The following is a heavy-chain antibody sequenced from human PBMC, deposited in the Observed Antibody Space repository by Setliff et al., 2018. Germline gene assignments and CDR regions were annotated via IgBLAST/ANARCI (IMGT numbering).Heavy chain of an antibody. Sequence: PSETLSLTCTVSGGSISSSSYYWGWIRQPPGKGLEWIGSIYYSGSTYYNPSLKSRVTISVDTSKNQFSLKLSSVTAADTAAYYCASRATYYNFWSGYYLYWGQGTLVTVSS. CDR1: GGSISSSSYY. CDR2: IYYSGST. J-gene: IGHJ4*02. V-gene: IGHV4-39*07. D-gene: IGHD3-3*01. CDR3: ASRATYYNFWSGYYLY.